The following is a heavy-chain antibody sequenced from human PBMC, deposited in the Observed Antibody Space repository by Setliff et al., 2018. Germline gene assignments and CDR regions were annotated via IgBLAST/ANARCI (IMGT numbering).Heavy chain of an antibody. V-gene: IGHV4-4*09. J-gene: IGHJ6*03. CDR2: IYDNDFA. CDR1: GGSISYFY. CDR3: ARMSGFQYIDV. D-gene: IGHD3-3*01. Sequence: SETLSLTCTVSGGSISYFYWSWIRQPPGKGLEWIGYIYDNDFANYNPSLRSRVSISVDTSKNQFSLSLTSVTAADTAVYYCARMSGFQYIDVWGKGTTVTVS.